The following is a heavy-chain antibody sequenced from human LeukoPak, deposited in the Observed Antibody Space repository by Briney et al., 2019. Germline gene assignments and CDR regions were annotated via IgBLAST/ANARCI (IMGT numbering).Heavy chain of an antibody. CDR2: IAFDGSNK. V-gene: IGHV3-30-3*01. Sequence: GGSLRLSCAASAFTFSRNAMHWVRQAPGKGLGWVAAIAFDGSNKFYADSVKGRFTISRDNSKNTLYLQMNSLRAEDTAVYYCATVTTSGPWGQGTLVTVSS. CDR1: AFTFSRNA. CDR3: ATVTTSGP. D-gene: IGHD1/OR15-1a*01. J-gene: IGHJ5*02.